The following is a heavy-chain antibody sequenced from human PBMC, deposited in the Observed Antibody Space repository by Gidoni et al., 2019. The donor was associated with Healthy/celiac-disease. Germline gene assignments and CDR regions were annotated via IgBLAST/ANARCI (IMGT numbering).Heavy chain of an antibody. D-gene: IGHD3-10*01. V-gene: IGHV3-9*01. CDR2: ISWNRGSI. CDR1: GFPFDDYA. CDR3: AKGVRITITWGMDV. J-gene: IGHJ6*02. Sequence: EVQLVESGGGLVQPGRSLRLSCAASGFPFDDYAMHWVRQAPGKGLEWVSGISWNRGSIGYADSVKGRFTISRDNAKNSLYLQMNSLRAEDTALYYCAKGVRITITWGMDVWGQGTTVTVSS.